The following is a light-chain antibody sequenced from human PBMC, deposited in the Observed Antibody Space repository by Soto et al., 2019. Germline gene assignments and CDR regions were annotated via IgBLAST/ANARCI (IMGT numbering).Light chain of an antibody. CDR3: QQYGSSPPRYT. CDR2: GAS. Sequence: EIVLTQSPGTLSLSPGERATLSCRASQSVSSNYLAWYQQKPGQTPSLLIYGASSRATGIPDRFSGSGSGTDFTLTISRLEPEDFAVYYCQQYGSSPPRYTFGQGTKLEIK. CDR1: QSVSSNY. J-gene: IGKJ2*01. V-gene: IGKV3-20*01.